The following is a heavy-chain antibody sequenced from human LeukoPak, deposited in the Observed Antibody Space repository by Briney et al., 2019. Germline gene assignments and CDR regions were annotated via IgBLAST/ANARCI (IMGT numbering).Heavy chain of an antibody. CDR2: IIPIFGTA. J-gene: IGHJ4*02. D-gene: IGHD3-22*01. CDR3: AREKGDYYDSSGWYYFDY. Sequence: GSSVKVSCKASGGTFSSYAISWVRQAPGQGLEWVGGIIPIFGTANYAQKFQGRVTITADESTSTAYMELSSLRSEDTAVYYCAREKGDYYDSSGWYYFDYWGQGTLVTVSS. CDR1: GGTFSSYA. V-gene: IGHV1-69*01.